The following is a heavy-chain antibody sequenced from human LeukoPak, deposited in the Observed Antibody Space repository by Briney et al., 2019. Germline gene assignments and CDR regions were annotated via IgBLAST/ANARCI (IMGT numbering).Heavy chain of an antibody. CDR1: GGSISSYY. Sequence: KPSETLSLTCTVSGGSISSYYWSWIRQPAGKGLEWIGRIYTSGSTNYNPSLKSRVTMSVDTSKNQFSLKLSSVTAADTAVYYCARDFAEGYCGGDCYRLPYYYMDVWGKGTTVTVSS. D-gene: IGHD2-21*01. V-gene: IGHV4-4*07. J-gene: IGHJ6*03. CDR3: ARDFAEGYCGGDCYRLPYYYMDV. CDR2: IYTSGST.